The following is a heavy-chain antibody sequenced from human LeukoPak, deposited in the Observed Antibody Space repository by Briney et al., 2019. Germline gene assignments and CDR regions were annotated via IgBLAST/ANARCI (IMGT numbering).Heavy chain of an antibody. CDR2: IIPIFGTA. V-gene: IGHV1-69*13. Sequence: WASVKVSCKASGYTFTSYAMNWVRQAPGQGLEWMGGIIPIFGTANYAQKFQGRVTITADESTSTAYMELSSLRSEDTAVYYCARDRKGGWPTPNWFDPWGQGTLVTVSS. J-gene: IGHJ5*02. CDR3: ARDRKGGWPTPNWFDP. D-gene: IGHD6-19*01. CDR1: GYTFTSYA.